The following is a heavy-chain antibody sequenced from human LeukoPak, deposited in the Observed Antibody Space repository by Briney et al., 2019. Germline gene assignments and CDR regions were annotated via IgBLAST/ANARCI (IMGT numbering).Heavy chain of an antibody. J-gene: IGHJ4*02. V-gene: IGHV3-73*01. D-gene: IGHD5-12*01. CDR1: GFTFSGSA. CDR3: TRHVPNSGYANFDY. CDR2: IRSKANSYAT. Sequence: PGGSLRLSCAASGFTFSGSAMHWVRQASGKGLERVGRIRSKANSYATAYGASVKGRFTISRDDSKNTAYLQMNSLKTEDTAVYYCTRHVPNSGYANFDYWGQGTLVTVSS.